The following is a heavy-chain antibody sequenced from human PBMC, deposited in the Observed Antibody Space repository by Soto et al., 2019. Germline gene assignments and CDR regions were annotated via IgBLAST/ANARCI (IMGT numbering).Heavy chain of an antibody. CDR3: ARKERGQLELNYYYMDV. D-gene: IGHD1-7*01. CDR2: IYYSGST. Sequence: PSETLSLTCTVSGGSISSGGYYWSWIRQHPGKGLEWIGYIYYSGSTNYNPSLKSRVTISVDTSKNQFSLKLSSVTAADTAVYYCARKERGQLELNYYYMDVWGKGTTVTVS. V-gene: IGHV4-31*03. J-gene: IGHJ6*03. CDR1: GGSISSGGYY.